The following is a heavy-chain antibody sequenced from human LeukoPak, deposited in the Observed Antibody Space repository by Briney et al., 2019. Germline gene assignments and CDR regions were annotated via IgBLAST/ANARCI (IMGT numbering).Heavy chain of an antibody. Sequence: GASVKVSCKVSGYSLTALSMHWLRQAAGKGLEWMGGFDPEDGETFYAQKFQGRVTVTEDTSTDTAYMELSSLRSEDTAVYYCATSREYFHDSSGYWTDWGQGTLVIVSS. V-gene: IGHV1-24*01. CDR1: GYSLTALS. D-gene: IGHD3-22*01. CDR3: ATSREYFHDSSGYWTD. J-gene: IGHJ4*02. CDR2: FDPEDGET.